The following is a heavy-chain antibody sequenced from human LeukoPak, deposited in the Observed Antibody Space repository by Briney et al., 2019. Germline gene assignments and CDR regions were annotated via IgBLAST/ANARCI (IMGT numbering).Heavy chain of an antibody. CDR2: TKSKTDGGTT. D-gene: IGHD6-13*01. J-gene: IGHJ3*02. Sequence: GGSLRLSCAASGFTFSNAWMSWVRQAPGKGLEWVGHTKSKTDGGTTDYAAPVKGRFTISRDDSKNTLYLQVNSLKTEDTAVYYCTRQQLVLDIWGQGTMVTVSS. CDR1: GFTFSNAW. CDR3: TRQQLVLDI. V-gene: IGHV3-15*01.